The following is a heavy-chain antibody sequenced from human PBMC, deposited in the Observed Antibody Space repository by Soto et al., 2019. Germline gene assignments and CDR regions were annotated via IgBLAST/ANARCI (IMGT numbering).Heavy chain of an antibody. J-gene: IGHJ3*02. CDR2: LYAGGAT. CDR3: AGPRANGYGDPNDALDI. CDR1: GFSVSDNY. Sequence: EVQLVESGGGLIQPGGSLRLSCAASGFSVSDNYMNWVRQAPGKGLQWVSLLYAGGATFYADSVKGRVTISRDSSKNTLYLQMDSLRAEDTAVYYCAGPRANGYGDPNDALDIWGQGTVVSVSS. V-gene: IGHV3-53*01. D-gene: IGHD4-17*01.